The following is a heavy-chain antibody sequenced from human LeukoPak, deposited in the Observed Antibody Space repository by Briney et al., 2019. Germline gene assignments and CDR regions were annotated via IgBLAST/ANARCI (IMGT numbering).Heavy chain of an antibody. V-gene: IGHV3-7*01. Sequence: GGSLSLSCAASGFTFSSYCMTWVRQAPGKGLEWVANINQDGSAKYYVDSVRGRFTISRDNATNSLYLQMNSLRAEDTAVYYCARDLNYFDYWGQGTLVTVSS. J-gene: IGHJ4*02. CDR1: GFTFSSYC. CDR2: INQDGSAK. CDR3: ARDLNYFDY.